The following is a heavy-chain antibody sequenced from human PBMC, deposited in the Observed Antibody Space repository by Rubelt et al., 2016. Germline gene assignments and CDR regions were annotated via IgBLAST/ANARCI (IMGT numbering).Heavy chain of an antibody. CDR2: IYYSGST. CDR1: GGSISSSSYY. CDR3: ASGYDSSGYYYPDRKENWFDP. Sequence: QLQLQESGPGLVKPSETLSLTCTVSGGSISSSSYYWGWIRQPPGKGLEWIGSIYYSGSTYYNPSLKSRVTISVDTSKNQFSLKLSSVPAADTAVYYCASGYDSSGYYYPDRKENWFDPWGQGTLVTVSS. J-gene: IGHJ5*02. D-gene: IGHD3-22*01. V-gene: IGHV4-39*01.